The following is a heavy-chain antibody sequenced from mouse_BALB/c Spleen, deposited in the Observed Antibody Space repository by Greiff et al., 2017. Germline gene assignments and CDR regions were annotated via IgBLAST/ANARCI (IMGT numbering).Heavy chain of an antibody. J-gene: IGHJ1*01. D-gene: IGHD1-2*01. CDR2: ILPSIGRT. CDR3: ARPNSVSHYYGYHWDFDV. CDR1: DSEVFPFAY. V-gene: IGHV15-2*02. Sequence: QGQLQQSGSELRSPGSSVKLSCKDFDSEVFPFAYMSWVRQKPGHGFEWIGDILPSIGRTIYGEKFEDKATLDADTVSNTAYLELNSLTSEDSAIYYCARPNSVSHYYGYHWDFDVWGAGTTVTVSS.